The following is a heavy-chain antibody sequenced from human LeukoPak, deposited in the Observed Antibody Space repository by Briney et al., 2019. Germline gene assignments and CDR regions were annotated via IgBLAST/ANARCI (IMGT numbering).Heavy chain of an antibody. J-gene: IGHJ4*02. CDR3: ARATVVTESENDY. V-gene: IGHV1-18*01. CDR1: GYTFNSYG. CDR2: VSAYSGNT. Sequence: ASVKVSCKASGYTFNSYGISWVRQAPGQGLEWMGWVSAYSGNTNYAQNLQGRVTMTTDTSTSTAYMELRSLRSDDTAVYYCARATVVTESENDYWGQGTLVTVSS. D-gene: IGHD4-23*01.